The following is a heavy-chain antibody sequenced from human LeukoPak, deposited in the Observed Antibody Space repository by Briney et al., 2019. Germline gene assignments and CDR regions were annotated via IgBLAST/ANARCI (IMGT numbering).Heavy chain of an antibody. D-gene: IGHD3-22*01. CDR2: IYYSGST. CDR3: ARQYYYDSSGPDAFDI. V-gene: IGHV4-39*01. Sequence: SETLSLTCTVSGGSISSSSYYWGWIRQPPGKGLEWIGSIYYSGSTYYNPFLKSRVTISVDTSKNQFSLKLSSVTAADTAVYYCARQYYYDSSGPDAFDIWGQGTMVTVSS. CDR1: GGSISSSSYY. J-gene: IGHJ3*02.